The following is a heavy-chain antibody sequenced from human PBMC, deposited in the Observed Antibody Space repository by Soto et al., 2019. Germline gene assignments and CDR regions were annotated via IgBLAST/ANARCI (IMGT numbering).Heavy chain of an antibody. J-gene: IGHJ4*02. V-gene: IGHV4-34*01. CDR2: INHSGST. Sequence: KPSETLSLTCAVYGGSFSGYYWSWIRQPPGKGLEWIGEINHSGSTNYNPSLKSRVTISVDTSKNQFSLKLSSVTAADTAVYYCARVGGYSYGYFDYWGQGTLVTVSS. D-gene: IGHD5-18*01. CDR3: ARVGGYSYGYFDY. CDR1: GGSFSGYY.